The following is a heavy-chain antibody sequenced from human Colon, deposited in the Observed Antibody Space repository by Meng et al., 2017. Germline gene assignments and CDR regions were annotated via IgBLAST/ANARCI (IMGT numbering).Heavy chain of an antibody. J-gene: IGHJ4*02. D-gene: IGHD2-15*01. CDR2: IYPGDSDT. V-gene: IGHV5-51*01. CDR3: ARLGYCGGGGCFSRGSFDY. Sequence: GESLKISCKGSGYSFTSAWIAWVRQMPGKGLEWMGIIYPGDSDTRYSPSFQGQVTISADNSITTAYLQWSSLEASDNAMYYCARLGYCGGGGCFSRGSFDYWGQGTLVTVSS. CDR1: GYSFTSAW.